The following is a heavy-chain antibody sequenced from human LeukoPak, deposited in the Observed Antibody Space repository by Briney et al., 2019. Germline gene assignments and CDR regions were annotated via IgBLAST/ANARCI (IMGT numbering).Heavy chain of an antibody. CDR1: GDSISSYY. CDR3: ARHKNSGIYPLDF. D-gene: IGHD3-10*01. V-gene: IGHV4-59*08. CDR2: IHSKGST. Sequence: NPSETLSLTCSVSGDSISSYYWGWIRQSPGKGLEYIGYIHSKGSTNYNPSLRSRLTLSIDTSANQLSLTLNSVTAADTAVYYCARHKNSGIYPLDFWGRGILVTVSS. J-gene: IGHJ4*02.